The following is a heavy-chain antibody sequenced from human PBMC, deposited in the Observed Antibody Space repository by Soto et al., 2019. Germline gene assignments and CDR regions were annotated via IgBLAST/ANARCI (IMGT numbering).Heavy chain of an antibody. D-gene: IGHD5-18*01. V-gene: IGHV3-30*18. CDR3: AKDRVRVTAMGTYYYYGMDV. CDR2: ISYDGSNK. Sequence: QVQLVESGGGVVQPGRSLRLSCAASGFTFSSYGMHWVRQAPGKGLEWVAVISYDGSNKYYADSVKGRFTISRDNSKNTLYLQMNSLRAEDTAVYYCAKDRVRVTAMGTYYYYGMDVWGQGTTVTVSS. CDR1: GFTFSSYG. J-gene: IGHJ6*02.